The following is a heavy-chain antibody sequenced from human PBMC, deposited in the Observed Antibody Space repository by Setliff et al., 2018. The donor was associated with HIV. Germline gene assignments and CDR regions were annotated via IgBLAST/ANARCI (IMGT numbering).Heavy chain of an antibody. CDR3: ARGTLVVPDARDYYYYLDV. V-gene: IGHV4-34*01. D-gene: IGHD2-2*01. Sequence: ASETLSLTCAVYGGSFSGYYWTWIRQPPGKGLEWIGEINHSGRTNDNPSLKSRLTISVDTSKNQFSLRLRSVTAADSAIYYCARGTLVVPDARDYYYYLDVWGQGNTVTVSS. CDR1: GGSFSGYY. CDR2: INHSGRT. J-gene: IGHJ6*03.